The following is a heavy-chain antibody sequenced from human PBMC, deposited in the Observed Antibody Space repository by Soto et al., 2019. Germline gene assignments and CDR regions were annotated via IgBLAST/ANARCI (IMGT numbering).Heavy chain of an antibody. CDR1: GGTFSSYT. CDR2: IIPILGIA. D-gene: IGHD3-3*01. V-gene: IGHV1-69*04. Sequence: SVKVSCKASGGTFSSYTISWVRQAPGQGLEWMGRIIPILGIANYAQKFQGRVTITADKSTSTAYMELSSLRSEDTAVYYCARDPDELRFLEWSQPHYYYYMDVWGKGTTVTVSS. CDR3: ARDPDELRFLEWSQPHYYYYMDV. J-gene: IGHJ6*03.